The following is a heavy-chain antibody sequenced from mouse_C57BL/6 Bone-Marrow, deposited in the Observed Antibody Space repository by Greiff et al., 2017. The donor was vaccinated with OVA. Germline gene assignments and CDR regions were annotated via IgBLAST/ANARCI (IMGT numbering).Heavy chain of an antibody. CDR2: IYPGSGST. D-gene: IGHD2-1*01. CDR1: GYTFTSYW. J-gene: IGHJ4*01. CDR3: ARWDGNYRNYDAMDY. V-gene: IGHV1-55*01. Sequence: QVQLQQPGAELVKPGASVKMSCKASGYTFTSYWITWVKQRPGQGLEWIGDIYPGSGSTNYNEKFKSKATLTVDTSSSTAYMQLSSLTSEDSAVYYCARWDGNYRNYDAMDYWGQGTSVTVSS.